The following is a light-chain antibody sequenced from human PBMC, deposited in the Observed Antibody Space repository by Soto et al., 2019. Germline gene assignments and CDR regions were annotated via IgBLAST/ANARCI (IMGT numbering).Light chain of an antibody. V-gene: IGLV3-21*04. CDR1: KIGSKS. CDR3: QVWDSSSDHPGV. Sequence: SYELTQPPSVSVAPGKTARITCGGNKIGSKSVHWYQQKPGQAPVPVIYYDSDRPSGIPERFSGSNSGNTATLTTSRVEAGDEADYYCQVWDSSSDHPGVFGGGTKLTGL. J-gene: IGLJ2*01. CDR2: YDS.